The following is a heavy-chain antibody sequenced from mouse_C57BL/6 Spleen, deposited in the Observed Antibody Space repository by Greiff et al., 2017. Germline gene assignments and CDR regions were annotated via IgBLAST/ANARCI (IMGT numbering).Heavy chain of an antibody. V-gene: IGHV14-3*01. J-gene: IGHJ4*01. Sequence: EVQLQQSVAELVRPGASVKLSCTASGFNIKNTYMHWVKQRPEQGLEWIGRIDPANGNTKSAPKSQGKAPIPADTSSNTAYLQLNSLTTEDTAIDYGVRGAMDYWGQGTSVTVSS. CDR2: IDPANGNT. CDR3: VRGAMDY. CDR1: GFNIKNTY.